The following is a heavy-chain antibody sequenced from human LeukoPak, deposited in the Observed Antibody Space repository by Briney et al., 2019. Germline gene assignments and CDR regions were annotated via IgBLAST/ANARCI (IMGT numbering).Heavy chain of an antibody. CDR1: GYTFTGYY. V-gene: IGHV1-2*02. D-gene: IGHD5-18*01. CDR3: ARANPTYSYGYDY. J-gene: IGHJ4*02. CDR2: INPNSGGT. Sequence: ASVKVSCKASGYTFTGYYIHWVRQAPGQGLEWMGWINPNSGGTNYAQKFQGRVTMTRDTSISTAYMELSRLRSDDTAVYYCARANPTYSYGYDYWGQGTLVTVSS.